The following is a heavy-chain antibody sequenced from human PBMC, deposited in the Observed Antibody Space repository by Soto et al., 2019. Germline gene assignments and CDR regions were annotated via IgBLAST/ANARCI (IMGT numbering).Heavy chain of an antibody. CDR1: GFTFSSYG. V-gene: IGHV3-30*18. J-gene: IGHJ4*02. D-gene: IGHD3-22*01. Sequence: GGSLRLSCAASGFTFSSYGMHWVRQAPGKGLEWVAVISYDGSNKYYADSVKGRFTISRDNSKNTLYLQMNSLRAEDTAVYYCAKDLRGGYYYDSSGLIDYWGQGTLVTVSS. CDR2: ISYDGSNK. CDR3: AKDLRGGYYYDSSGLIDY.